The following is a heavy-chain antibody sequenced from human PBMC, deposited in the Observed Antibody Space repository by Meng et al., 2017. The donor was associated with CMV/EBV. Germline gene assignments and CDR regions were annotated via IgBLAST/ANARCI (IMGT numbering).Heavy chain of an antibody. CDR2: INSDGSST. Sequence: GESLKISCTVPGVTFSSYWMHWVRQAPGKGLVWVSRINSDGSSTSYADSVKGRFTISRDNAKNTLYLQMNSLRAEDTAVYYCARRPGYSSSWSGDAFDIWGQGTMVTVSS. V-gene: IGHV3-74*01. J-gene: IGHJ3*02. CDR1: GVTFSSYW. CDR3: ARRPGYSSSWSGDAFDI. D-gene: IGHD6-13*01.